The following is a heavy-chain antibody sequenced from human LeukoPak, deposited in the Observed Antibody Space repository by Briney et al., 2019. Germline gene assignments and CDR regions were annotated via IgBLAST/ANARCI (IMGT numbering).Heavy chain of an antibody. J-gene: IGHJ5*02. Sequence: GGSLRLSCAASGFSLSSYWINWVRQAPGKGLEWVANINPAASVKYYVDSVKGRFTISRGDAKNSFYLHMNNLRVEDTAIYFCAPSPWGQGTLVTASS. CDR1: GFSLSSYW. V-gene: IGHV3-7*01. CDR2: INPAASVK. CDR3: APSP.